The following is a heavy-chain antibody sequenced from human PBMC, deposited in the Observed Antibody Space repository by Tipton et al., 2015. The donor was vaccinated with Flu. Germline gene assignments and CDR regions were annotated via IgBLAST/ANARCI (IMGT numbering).Heavy chain of an antibody. Sequence: SLRLSCAASGFTFSSYAMHWVRQAPGKGLEWVAVISYDGSNKYYADSVKGRFTISRDNSKNTLYLQMNSLRAEDTAMYYCASPGAVTAIPFAEFFRHWGQGALVPVSS. CDR3: ASPGAVTAIPFAEFFRH. CDR2: ISYDGSNK. CDR1: GFTFSSYA. J-gene: IGHJ1*01. D-gene: IGHD2-21*02. V-gene: IGHV3-30-3*01.